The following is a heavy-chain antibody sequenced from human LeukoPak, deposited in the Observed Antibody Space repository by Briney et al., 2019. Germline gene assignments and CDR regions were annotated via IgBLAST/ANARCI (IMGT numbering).Heavy chain of an antibody. CDR2: IYYSGST. J-gene: IGHJ3*02. Sequence: SETLSLTCIVSGGSISSGGYYWSWIRQHPGKGLEWIGYIYYSGSTYYNPSLKSRVTISVDTSKNQFSLKLSSVTAADTAVYYCARWFGERAFDIWGQGTMVTVSS. CDR3: ARWFGERAFDI. V-gene: IGHV4-31*03. CDR1: GGSISSGGYY. D-gene: IGHD3-10*01.